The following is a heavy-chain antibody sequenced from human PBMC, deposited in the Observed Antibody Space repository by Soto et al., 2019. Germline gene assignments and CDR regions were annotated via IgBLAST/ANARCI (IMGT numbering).Heavy chain of an antibody. CDR2: INSDGSTT. CDR1: GFTFSDDW. Sequence: EVQLVESGGGLVQPGESLRLSCAASGFTFSDDWMHWVRQAPGKGLVWVSRINSDGSTTTYADSVKGRFTISRDNAKNTLYLQMNSLRAEDTAVYYCARGGSRAHEYWGQGTLVTVSS. V-gene: IGHV3-74*01. CDR3: ARGGSRAHEY. D-gene: IGHD3-16*01. J-gene: IGHJ4*02.